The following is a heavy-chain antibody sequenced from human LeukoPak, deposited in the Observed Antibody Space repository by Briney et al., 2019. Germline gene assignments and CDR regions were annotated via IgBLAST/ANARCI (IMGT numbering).Heavy chain of an antibody. V-gene: IGHV3-33*01. CDR1: GFSFSNHG. D-gene: IGHD6-13*01. CDR2: IWDDGNNK. Sequence: GGSLRLSCAASGFSFSNHGMHWVRQAPGKRLEWVAVIWDDGNNKRYANSVNGRFTISRDNAKNSLYLQMNSLRAEDTAVYYCARDRGEQQLPDYYYYGMDVWGQGTTVTVSS. J-gene: IGHJ6*02. CDR3: ARDRGEQQLPDYYYYGMDV.